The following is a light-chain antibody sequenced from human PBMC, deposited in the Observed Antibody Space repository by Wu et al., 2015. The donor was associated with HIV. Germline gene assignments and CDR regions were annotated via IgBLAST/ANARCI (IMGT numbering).Light chain of an antibody. V-gene: IGKV3-11*01. J-gene: IGKJ5*01. CDR1: QSVSSY. CDR2: DAS. CDR3: QHRSTWPLT. Sequence: VVMTQSPATLSVSSGERATLSCWATQSVSSYLAWYQHKPGQPPRLLIFDASNRATGIPARFSGSGSGTDFTLTISSLEPEDFAVYYCQHRSTWPLTFGQGTRLEIK.